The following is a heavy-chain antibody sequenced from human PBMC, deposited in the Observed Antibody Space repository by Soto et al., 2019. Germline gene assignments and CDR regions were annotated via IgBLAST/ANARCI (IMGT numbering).Heavy chain of an antibody. CDR2: IYPGDSDT. CDR3: ARASFYDYVWGSYRYFDY. J-gene: IGHJ4*02. CDR1: GYSFTSYW. Sequence: PGESLKISCKGSGYSFTSYWIGWVRQMPGKGLEWMGIIYPGDSDTRYSPSFQGQVTISADKSISTAYLQWSSLKASDTAMYYCARASFYDYVWGSYRYFDYWGQGTLVTVSS. D-gene: IGHD3-16*02. V-gene: IGHV5-51*01.